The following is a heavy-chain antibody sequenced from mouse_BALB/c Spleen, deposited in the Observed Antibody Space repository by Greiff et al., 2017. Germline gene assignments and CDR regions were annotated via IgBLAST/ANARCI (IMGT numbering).Heavy chain of an antibody. CDR3: ASPWFAY. V-gene: IGHV5-4*02. CDR2: ISDGGSYT. CDR1: GFTFSDYY. J-gene: IGHJ3*01. Sequence: EVKLQESGGGLVKPGGSLKLSCAASGFTFSDYYMYWVRQTPEKRLEWVATISDGGSYTYYPDSVKGRFTISRDNAKNNLYLQMSSLKSEDTAMYYCASPWFAYRGQGTLVTVSA.